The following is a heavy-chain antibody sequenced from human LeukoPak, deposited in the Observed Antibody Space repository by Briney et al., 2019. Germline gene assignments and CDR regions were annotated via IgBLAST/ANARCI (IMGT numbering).Heavy chain of an antibody. J-gene: IGHJ4*02. D-gene: IGHD3-16*02. CDR3: AKSIRLGELSLYLGDY. Sequence: GGSLRLSCAASGITIRNYGMSWVRQAPGKGLEWVSAISGSGGSTYYADSVKGRFTISRDNSKNTLYLQMNSLRAEDTAVYYCAKSIRLGELSLYLGDYWGQGTLVTVSS. V-gene: IGHV3-23*01. CDR1: GITIRNYG. CDR2: ISGSGGST.